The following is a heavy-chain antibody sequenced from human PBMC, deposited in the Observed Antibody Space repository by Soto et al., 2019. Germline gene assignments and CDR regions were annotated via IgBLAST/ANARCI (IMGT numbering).Heavy chain of an antibody. Sequence: PSETLSLTCTVSGGSISSGGYYWGWIRQPPGKGLEWIGNIYYSGSTYYNPSLRSRVTISVDTSKNQFSLKLSSVTAADTAVYYCARSWGVTPSINWFDPWGQGTLVTVSS. CDR1: GGSISSGGYY. V-gene: IGHV4-39*01. CDR2: IYYSGST. J-gene: IGHJ5*02. CDR3: ARSWGVTPSINWFDP. D-gene: IGHD2-21*02.